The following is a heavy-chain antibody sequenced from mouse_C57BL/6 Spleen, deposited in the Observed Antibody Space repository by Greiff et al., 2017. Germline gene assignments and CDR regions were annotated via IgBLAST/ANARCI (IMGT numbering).Heavy chain of an antibody. CDR1: GYTFTSYW. V-gene: IGHV1-72*01. CDR3: ARDGGLRRPYFDV. CDR2: IYPNSGGT. Sequence: QVQLQQPGAELVKPGASVKLSCKASGYTFTSYWMHWVKQRPGRGLEWIGRIYPNSGGTKYNEKFKSKATLTVDTPSSTAYMQLSSLTSEDSAVYYCARDGGLRRPYFDVWGTGTTVTVSS. J-gene: IGHJ1*03. D-gene: IGHD2-4*01.